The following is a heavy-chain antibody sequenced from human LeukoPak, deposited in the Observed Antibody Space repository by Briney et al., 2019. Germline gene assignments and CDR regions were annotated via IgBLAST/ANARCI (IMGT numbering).Heavy chain of an antibody. CDR2: IYYYSGST. J-gene: IGHJ5*02. V-gene: IGHV4-39*07. CDR1: GGSISSSSYY. CDR3: ARGRGEGRGISMVRGVRAPSYNWFDP. Sequence: SETLSLTCTVSGGSISSSSYYWGWIRQPPGKGLEWIGSIYYYSGSTYYNPSLKSRVTISVDTSKNQFSLRLSSVTAADTAVYYCARGRGEGRGISMVRGVRAPSYNWFDPWGHGTLVTVSS. D-gene: IGHD3-10*01.